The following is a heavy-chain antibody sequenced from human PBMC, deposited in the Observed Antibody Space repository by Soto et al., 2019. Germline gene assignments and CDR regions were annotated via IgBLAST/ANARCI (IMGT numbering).Heavy chain of an antibody. CDR2: IYYSGST. CDR1: GGSISSYY. D-gene: IGHD7-27*01. J-gene: IGHJ6*03. Sequence: SEPLSLTCTVSGGSISSYYWTWIRQPPGKGLEWIGYIYYSGSTKYNPSLKSRVTISVDTSRNQFSLKLSSVTAADTALYYCARTGDRSGYYYYYMDVWGKGTTVTVSS. V-gene: IGHV4-59*08. CDR3: ARTGDRSGYYYYYMDV.